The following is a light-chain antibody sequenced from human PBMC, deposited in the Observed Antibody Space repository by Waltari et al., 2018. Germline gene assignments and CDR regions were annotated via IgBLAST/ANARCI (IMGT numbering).Light chain of an antibody. CDR1: QGVSSN. V-gene: IGKV3-15*01. CDR2: GAS. CDR3: QQYNNWLRGT. Sequence: EIVMTQSPATLSVSPGERATLSCRASQGVSSNLAWYQQKPGQAPRLLIYGASTRATGIPARFSGSGSGTEFTLTISSLQSEDFAVYYCQQYNNWLRGTFGQGTKVEIK. J-gene: IGKJ1*01.